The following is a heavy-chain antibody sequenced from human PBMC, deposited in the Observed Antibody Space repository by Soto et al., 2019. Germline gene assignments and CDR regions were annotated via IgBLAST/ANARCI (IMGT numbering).Heavy chain of an antibody. CDR1: GYTFITLG. V-gene: IGHV1-18*01. Sequence: HVQLVQSGGEVKQPGASVKVSCKASGYTFITLGLNWVRQAPGQGLEWMGWISTYRGNTNYAPKFRDRVTMTTGKSASTAYMELRSLRSDDTSVYYCARDITTPARAADFWGQGTLVVVSS. J-gene: IGHJ4*02. CDR3: ARDITTPARAADF. D-gene: IGHD3-10*01. CDR2: ISTYRGNT.